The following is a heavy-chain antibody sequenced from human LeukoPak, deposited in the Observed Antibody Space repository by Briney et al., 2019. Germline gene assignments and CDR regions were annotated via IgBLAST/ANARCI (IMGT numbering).Heavy chain of an antibody. CDR1: GGSISSGGYY. D-gene: IGHD1-1*01. CDR2: IYYSGST. CDR3: ARESWNYWYFDL. J-gene: IGHJ2*01. V-gene: IGHV4-31*03. Sequence: TSETLSLTCTVSGGSISSGGYYWSWIRQHPGKGLEWIGYIYYSGSTYYNPSLKSRVTISVDRSKNQFSLKLSSVTAADTAVYYCARESWNYWYFDLWGRGTLVTVSS.